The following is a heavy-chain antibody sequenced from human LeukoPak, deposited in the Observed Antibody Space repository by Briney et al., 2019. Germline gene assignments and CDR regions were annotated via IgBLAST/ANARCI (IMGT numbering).Heavy chain of an antibody. Sequence: ASVKVSCKASGYTFTSYGISWVQQAPGQGLEWMGWISAYNGNTNYAQKLQGRVTMTTDTSTSTAYMELRSLRSDDTAVYYCARDRGMVRGKYNWFDPWGQGTLVTVSS. CDR3: ARDRGMVRGKYNWFDP. V-gene: IGHV1-18*04. D-gene: IGHD3-10*01. CDR2: ISAYNGNT. CDR1: GYTFTSYG. J-gene: IGHJ5*02.